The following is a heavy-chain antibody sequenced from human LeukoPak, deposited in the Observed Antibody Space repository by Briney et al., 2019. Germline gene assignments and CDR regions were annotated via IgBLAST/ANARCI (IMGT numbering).Heavy chain of an antibody. CDR1: GYTFTSYA. CDR2: INAGNGNT. V-gene: IGHV1-3*01. CDR3: ASPELYYYDSSGDSPLTRLRYYGMDV. Sequence: ASVKVSCKASGYTFTSYAMHWVRQAPGQRLEWMGWINAGNGNTKYSQKFQGRVTITRDTSTSTVYMELSSLRSEDTAVYYCASPELYYYDSSGDSPLTRLRYYGMDVWGQGTTVTVSS. J-gene: IGHJ6*02. D-gene: IGHD3-22*01.